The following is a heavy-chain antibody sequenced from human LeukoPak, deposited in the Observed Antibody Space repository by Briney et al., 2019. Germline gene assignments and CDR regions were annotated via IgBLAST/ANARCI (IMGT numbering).Heavy chain of an antibody. V-gene: IGHV4-59*08. J-gene: IGHJ4*02. CDR3: ARRREWKQQLVYFDY. D-gene: IGHD6-13*01. Sequence: SETLSLTCTVSGGSITTYYWSWIRQPPGKGLEWIAYMFHSGTPRYNPSLQSRVTISADTSKNQFSLNVRSTTAADTAVYYCARRREWKQQLVYFDYWGQGTLATVSS. CDR1: GGSITTYY. CDR2: MFHSGTP.